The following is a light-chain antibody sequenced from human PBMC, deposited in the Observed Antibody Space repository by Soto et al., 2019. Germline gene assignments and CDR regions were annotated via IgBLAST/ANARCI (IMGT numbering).Light chain of an antibody. CDR3: AVWDDGLDGWV. J-gene: IGLJ3*02. V-gene: IGLV1-44*01. CDR1: DSNIGSNT. CDR2: TNF. Sequence: QSALTQSPSASGTPGQNVIISCSGSDSNIGSNTVNWYQQFPGTAPKLLIYTNFQRASGVPDRFSGSKSVTSASLAISGLHSEDEAHYYCAVWDDGLDGWVFGXGXKLTVL.